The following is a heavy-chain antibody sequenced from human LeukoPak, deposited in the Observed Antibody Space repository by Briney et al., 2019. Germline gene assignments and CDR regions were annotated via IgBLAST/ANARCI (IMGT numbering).Heavy chain of an antibody. J-gene: IGHJ4*02. CDR2: ISAYNGNT. V-gene: IGHV1-18*01. CDR3: ARGRYYDILTGLDY. CDR1: GYTLTELS. D-gene: IGHD3-9*01. Sequence: ASVKVSCKVSGYTLTELSMHWVRQAPGQGLEWMGWISAYNGNTNYAQKLQGRVTMTTDTSTSTAYMELRSLRSDDTAVYYCARGRYYDILTGLDYWGQGTLVTVSS.